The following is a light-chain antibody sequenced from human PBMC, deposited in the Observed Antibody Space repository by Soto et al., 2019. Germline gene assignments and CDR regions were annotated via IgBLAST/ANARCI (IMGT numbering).Light chain of an antibody. J-gene: IGKJ4*01. V-gene: IGKV3-11*01. CDR1: QSVGTY. Sequence: EIVLTQSPATLSLSPGERATLSCRASQSVGTYFALYQQKPGQAPRLLIYDSSNRATGIPARFSGRGSGTDFPLTISSLEPEDFAMNYCQQRSDWPSTFGGGTKVEIK. CDR2: DSS. CDR3: QQRSDWPST.